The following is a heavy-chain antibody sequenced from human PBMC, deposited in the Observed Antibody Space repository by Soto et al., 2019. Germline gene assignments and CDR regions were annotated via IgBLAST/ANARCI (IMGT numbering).Heavy chain of an antibody. CDR3: ARGYSGYDAALDY. CDR1: GASISRYY. D-gene: IGHD5-12*01. J-gene: IGHJ4*01. CDR2: IYNSERS. V-gene: IGHV4-59*01. Sequence: SETLSLTCTVSGASISRYYWTWIRQPPGKGLEWIGYIYNSERSNYSPSLKSRVTMSIDTSKNQFSLKLTSVTAADTAVYYCARGYSGYDAALDYWGQGTLVTVSS.